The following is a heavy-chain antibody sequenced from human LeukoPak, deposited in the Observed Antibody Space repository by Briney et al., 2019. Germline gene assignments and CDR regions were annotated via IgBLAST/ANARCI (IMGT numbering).Heavy chain of an antibody. V-gene: IGHV1-2*02. J-gene: IGHJ6*03. CDR2: INPNSGGT. Sequence: ASVKVSCKASGYTFTGYYMHWVRQAPGQGLEWMGWINPNSGGTNYAQKFQGRVTMTRDTSISTAYMELSRPRSDDTAVYYCARGTSVTHYYYYYMDVWGKGTTVTISS. CDR1: GYTFTGYY. D-gene: IGHD4-17*01. CDR3: ARGTSVTHYYYYYMDV.